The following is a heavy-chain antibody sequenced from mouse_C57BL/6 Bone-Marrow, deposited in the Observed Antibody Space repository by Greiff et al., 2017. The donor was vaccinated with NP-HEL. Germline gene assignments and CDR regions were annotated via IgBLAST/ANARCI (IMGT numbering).Heavy chain of an antibody. CDR3: AREGWLLPSFAY. V-gene: IGHV5-6*01. CDR2: LSSGGSYT. D-gene: IGHD2-3*01. J-gene: IGHJ3*01. CDR1: GFTFSSYG. Sequence: EVKLVESGGDLVKPGGSLKLSCAASGFTFSSYGMSWVRQTPDKRLEWVATLSSGGSYTYYPDSVKGRFTISRDNAKNTLYLQMSSLKSEDTAMYYCAREGWLLPSFAYWGQGTLVTVSA.